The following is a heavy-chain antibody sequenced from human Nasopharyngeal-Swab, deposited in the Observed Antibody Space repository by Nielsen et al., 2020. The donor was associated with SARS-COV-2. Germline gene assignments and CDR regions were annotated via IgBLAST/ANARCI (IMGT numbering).Heavy chain of an antibody. J-gene: IGHJ6*02. CDR3: AKGRVYYYYYGMDV. Sequence: ESLKISCAASGFTFSSYAMSWVRQAPGKGLEWVSAISGSGGSTYYADSVKGRFTISRDNSKNTLYLQMNSLRAEDTAVYYCAKGRVYYYYYGMDVWGQGTTVTVSS. V-gene: IGHV3-23*01. CDR1: GFTFSSYA. CDR2: ISGSGGST.